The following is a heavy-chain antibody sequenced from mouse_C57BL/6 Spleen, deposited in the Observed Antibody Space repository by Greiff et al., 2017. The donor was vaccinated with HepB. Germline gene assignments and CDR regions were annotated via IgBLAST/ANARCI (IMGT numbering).Heavy chain of an antibody. J-gene: IGHJ4*01. CDR3: AFYGSSWGDY. Sequence: VKLVESGAELARPGASVKLSCKASGYTFTSYGISWVKQRTGQGLEWIGEIYPRSGNTYYNEKFKGKATLTADKSSSTAYMELRSLTSEDSAVYFCAFYGSSWGDYWGQGTSVTVSS. CDR2: IYPRSGNT. CDR1: GYTFTSYG. V-gene: IGHV1-81*01. D-gene: IGHD1-1*01.